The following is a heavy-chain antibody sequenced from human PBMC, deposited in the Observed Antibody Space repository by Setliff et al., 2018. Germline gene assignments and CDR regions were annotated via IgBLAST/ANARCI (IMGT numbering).Heavy chain of an antibody. D-gene: IGHD6-13*01. J-gene: IGHJ4*02. CDR2: IPFDGGDK. V-gene: IGHV3-30*02. CDR3: TKDLWYRSTCPHSAYFDN. Sequence: LRLACAASGFSLSSYGIHWVRQAAGKGLEWVAFIPFDGGDKYYADSVKGRFIISRDNSKNTLFLQINSLRNEDTAVYYCTKDLWYRSTCPHSAYFDNWGQGTLVTVSS. CDR1: GFSLSSYG.